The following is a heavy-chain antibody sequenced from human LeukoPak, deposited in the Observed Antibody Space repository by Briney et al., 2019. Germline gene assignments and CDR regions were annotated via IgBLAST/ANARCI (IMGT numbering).Heavy chain of an antibody. CDR3: ATSPFYDSSGYYPDAFDI. CDR2: INHSGST. CDR1: GGSFSGYY. D-gene: IGHD3-22*01. Sequence: SETLSLTCAVYGGSFSGYYWSWIRQPPGKGLEWIGEINHSGSTNYNPSLKGRVTISVDTSKNQFSLKLSSVTAADTAVYYCATSPFYDSSGYYPDAFDIWGQGTMVTVSS. J-gene: IGHJ3*02. V-gene: IGHV4-34*01.